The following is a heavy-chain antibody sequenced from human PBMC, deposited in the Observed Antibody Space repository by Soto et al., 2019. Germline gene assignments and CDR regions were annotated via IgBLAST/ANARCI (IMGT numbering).Heavy chain of an antibody. D-gene: IGHD3-16*01. Sequence: ASVKVSCKASGYTFSDYYVHWVRQAPGQGLEWMGWINPNVGGTNYARKFQGRGTITRDTSISTVYMKLTRLNPDDTAIYYCARGGREVPRIPYDTWGQGTRVTVYS. CDR1: GYTFSDYY. V-gene: IGHV1-2*02. J-gene: IGHJ5*02. CDR2: INPNVGGT. CDR3: ARGGREVPRIPYDT.